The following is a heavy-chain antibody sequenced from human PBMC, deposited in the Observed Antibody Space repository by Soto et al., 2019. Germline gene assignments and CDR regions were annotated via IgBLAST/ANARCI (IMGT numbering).Heavy chain of an antibody. D-gene: IGHD5-18*01. CDR2: IYYSGST. CDR3: ARLYRPVDIAMVTPIDY. Sequence: QLQLQESGPGLVKPSETLSLTCTVSGGSISSSSYYWGWIRQPPGKGLEWIGSIYYSGSTYYNPSLTSRVTIPVDTSKNQFSLKLSSVTAADTAVYYCARLYRPVDIAMVTPIDYWGQGTLVTVSS. V-gene: IGHV4-39*01. J-gene: IGHJ4*02. CDR1: GGSISSSSYY.